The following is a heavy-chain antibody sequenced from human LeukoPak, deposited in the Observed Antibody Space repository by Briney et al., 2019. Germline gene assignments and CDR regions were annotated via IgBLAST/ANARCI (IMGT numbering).Heavy chain of an antibody. J-gene: IGHJ5*02. Sequence: ASVKVSCKASGYTFTGYYMHWVRQAPGQGLEWLGWINPNSGGTNYAQKFQGRITMTRDTSISTAYMELSRLRSDDTAVYYCARDYVGDNWFDPWGQGTLVTVSS. CDR3: ARDYVGDNWFDP. V-gene: IGHV1-2*02. CDR2: INPNSGGT. CDR1: GYTFTGYY. D-gene: IGHD3-16*01.